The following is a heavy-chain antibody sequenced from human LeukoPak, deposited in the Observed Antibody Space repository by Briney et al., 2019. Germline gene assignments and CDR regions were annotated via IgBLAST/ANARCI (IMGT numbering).Heavy chain of an antibody. V-gene: IGHV3-74*01. Sequence: GGSLRLSCAASGFTFSSDWMHWVRQAPGKGLVWVSRINSEGRSTSYADSVKGRFTISRDNAKNTLYLQMNSLRAEDTAVYYCARDETFGSGSYYRFDYWGQGSLVTVSS. D-gene: IGHD3-10*01. J-gene: IGHJ4*02. CDR2: INSEGRST. CDR3: ARDETFGSGSYYRFDY. CDR1: GFTFSSDW.